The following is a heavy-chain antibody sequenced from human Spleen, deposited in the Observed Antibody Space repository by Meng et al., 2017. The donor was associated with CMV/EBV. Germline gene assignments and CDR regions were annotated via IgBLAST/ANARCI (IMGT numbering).Heavy chain of an antibody. CDR1: GGSISSSSYY. J-gene: IGHJ4*02. Sequence: QLQLQESGPGLVKPSAALPLTCTVSGGSISSSSYYWGWIRQPPGEGLEWIGSIYYSGSTYYNPSLKSRVTISVDTSKNQFSLKLSSVTAADTAVYYCARKRVSGSLYYCDYWGQGTLVTVSS. V-gene: IGHV4-39*07. CDR2: IYYSGST. D-gene: IGHD1-26*01. CDR3: ARKRVSGSLYYCDY.